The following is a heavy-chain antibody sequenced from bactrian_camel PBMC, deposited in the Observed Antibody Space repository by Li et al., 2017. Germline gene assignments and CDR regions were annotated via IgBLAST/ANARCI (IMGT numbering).Heavy chain of an antibody. Sequence: VQLVESGGGLVQPGGSLKLSCVASGFTFSSYYLSWVRQAPGKGLEWVSTIYSEGSHTYDADPVKGRFTISRDNSKNTLYLQLSSLRPEDTAMYICAKTRDGNLIIGDYDYWGQGTQVTVS. J-gene: IGHJ4*01. CDR2: IYSEGSHT. D-gene: IGHD1*01. CDR3: AKTRDGNLIIGDYDY. CDR1: GFTFSSYY. V-gene: IGHV3-2*01.